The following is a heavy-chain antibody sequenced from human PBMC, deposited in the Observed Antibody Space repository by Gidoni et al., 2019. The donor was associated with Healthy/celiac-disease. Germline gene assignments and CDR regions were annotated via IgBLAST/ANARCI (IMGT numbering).Heavy chain of an antibody. CDR1: GDSVSSNSPA. J-gene: IGHJ6*02. D-gene: IGHD3-3*01. CDR3: ARDKSVLRFLEWLLLYGMDV. CDR2: TYYRSKWYN. V-gene: IGHV6-1*01. Sequence: QVQLQQSGPGLVKPSQTLSLTCAISGDSVSSNSPAWNWIRQSPSRGLEWLGRTYYRSKWYNDYAVSVKSRITSNPDTSKNQFSLQLNSVTPEDTAVYYCARDKSVLRFLEWLLLYGMDVWGQGTTVTVSS.